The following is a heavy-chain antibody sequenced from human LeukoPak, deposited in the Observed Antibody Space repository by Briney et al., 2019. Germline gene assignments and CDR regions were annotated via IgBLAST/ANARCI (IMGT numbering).Heavy chain of an antibody. V-gene: IGHV3-30*18. D-gene: IGHD3-10*01. CDR2: ISYDGSNK. Sequence: PGRSLRLSCAASGFTFSSYGMHWVRQAPGKGLEWVAVISYDGSNKYYADSVKGRFTISRDNSKNTLYLQMNSLRAEDTAVYYCAKTLYGSGKGVDYWGQGTLGTVSS. CDR3: AKTLYGSGKGVDY. CDR1: GFTFSSYG. J-gene: IGHJ4*02.